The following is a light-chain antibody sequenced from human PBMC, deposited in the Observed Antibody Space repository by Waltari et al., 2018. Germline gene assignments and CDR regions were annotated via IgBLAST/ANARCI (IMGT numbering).Light chain of an antibody. CDR1: SGYSNYK. V-gene: IGLV9-49*03. Sequence: QPVLTQPPSASASLGASVPLTFTLTSGYSNYKVDWYHPEPGKGPRFVMRVGTGGIVGSKGDGIPDRFSVLGSGLNRYLTIKNIQEEDESDYHCGADHGSGSSFVYVFGTGTKVTVL. CDR2: VGTGGIVG. CDR3: GADHGSGSSFVYV. J-gene: IGLJ1*01.